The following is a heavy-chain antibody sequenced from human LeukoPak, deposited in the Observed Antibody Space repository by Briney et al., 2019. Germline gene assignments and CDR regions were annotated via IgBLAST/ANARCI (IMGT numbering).Heavy chain of an antibody. D-gene: IGHD3-22*01. CDR1: GGSVSSGTYY. CDR2: IYYSGST. J-gene: IGHJ4*02. Sequence: SSETLSLTCTVSGGSVSSGTYYWRWIRQPPGKGLEWIRYIYYSGSTNYNPSLKSRVTISVDTSKNQFSLKLSSVTAADTAVYYCATSYYYDSSGYYYGFDYWGQGTLVTVSS. CDR3: ATSYYYDSSGYYYGFDY. V-gene: IGHV4-61*01.